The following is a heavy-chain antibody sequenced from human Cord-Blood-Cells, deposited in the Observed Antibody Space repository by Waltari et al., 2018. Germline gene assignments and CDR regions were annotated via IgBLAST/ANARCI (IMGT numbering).Heavy chain of an antibody. D-gene: IGHD2-2*01. CDR2: IWYDGINK. CDR1: GFTFSSYG. J-gene: IGHJ3*02. CDR3: ARESHATSCYAFDI. V-gene: IGHV3-33*01. Sequence: QVQLVESGGGVVQPGRSLRLSCAASGFTFSSYGMHWVRQAPGKGLEWVAVIWYDGINKYYADSVKGRFTISRDNSKNTLYLQMNSLRAEDTAVYYCARESHATSCYAFDIWGQGTMVTVSS.